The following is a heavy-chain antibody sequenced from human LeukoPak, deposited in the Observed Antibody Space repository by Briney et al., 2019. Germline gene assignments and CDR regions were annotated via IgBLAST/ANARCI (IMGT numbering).Heavy chain of an antibody. J-gene: IGHJ6*03. V-gene: IGHV3-74*01. CDR3: ARGGGWDTIFRVVQYMDV. CDR2: MDNGGSGT. CDR1: GFTFSGYW. D-gene: IGHD3-3*01. Sequence: GGSLRLSCAASGFTFSGYWMHWVRQVPEKGLVLVSRMDNGGSGTTYADSVKGRFTVARDNAKNTLYLQMNSLRAADTAIYYCARGGGWDTIFRVVQYMDVWGKGTTVTVSS.